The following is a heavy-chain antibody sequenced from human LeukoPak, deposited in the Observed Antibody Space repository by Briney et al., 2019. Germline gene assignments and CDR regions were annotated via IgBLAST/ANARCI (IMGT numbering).Heavy chain of an antibody. Sequence: GSLRLSCAASGFTFSSYSMNWVRQAPGKGLEWVSSISSSSSYIYYADSVKGRFTISRDNAKNSLYLQMNSLRAEDTAVYYCARDTGGIPHFDYWGQGALVTVSS. CDR2: ISSSSSYI. CDR1: GFTFSSYS. V-gene: IGHV3-21*01. CDR3: ARDTGGIPHFDY. D-gene: IGHD3-10*01. J-gene: IGHJ4*02.